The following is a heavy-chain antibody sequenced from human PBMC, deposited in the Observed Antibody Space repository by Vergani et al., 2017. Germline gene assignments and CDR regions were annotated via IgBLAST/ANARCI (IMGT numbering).Heavy chain of an antibody. V-gene: IGHV3-9*01. Sequence: EVQLLESGGGLVQPGGSLRLSCAASGFTFDDYAMHWVRQAPGKGLEWVSGISWNSGSIGYADSVKGRFTISRDNAKNSLYLQMNSLRAEDTALYYCARGNYVLLGYYYGMDVWGQGTTVTVSS. D-gene: IGHD4-11*01. CDR2: ISWNSGSI. J-gene: IGHJ6*02. CDR1: GFTFDDYA. CDR3: ARGNYVLLGYYYGMDV.